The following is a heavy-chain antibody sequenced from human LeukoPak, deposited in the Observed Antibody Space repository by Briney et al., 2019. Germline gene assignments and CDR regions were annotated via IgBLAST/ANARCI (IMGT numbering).Heavy chain of an antibody. CDR3: ARTPPTSHFDF. CDR2: INGDGSNS. CDR1: GFTFTTYW. V-gene: IGHV3-74*01. D-gene: IGHD2-15*01. J-gene: IGHJ4*02. Sequence: GGSLRLSCVAPGFTFTTYWMHWVRQAPGKGLVWVSRINGDGSNSNYADSVKGRFTISRDNARNTLYLQMNGLRAEDTALYYCARTPPTSHFDFWGQGTLVTVSS.